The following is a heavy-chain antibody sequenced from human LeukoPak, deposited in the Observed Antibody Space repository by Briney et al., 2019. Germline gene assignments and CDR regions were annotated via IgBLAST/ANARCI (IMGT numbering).Heavy chain of an antibody. CDR1: GGSFSGYY. Sequence: PSETLSLTCAVYGGSFSGYYWSWIRQTPGKGLEWIGEINHSGSTKHNPSLKSRVTISVDKSKNQFSLKLSSVTAADTAVYYCARGLGNDFWTGYDKHYYGMDVWGQGTTVTVSS. D-gene: IGHD3/OR15-3a*01. CDR3: ARGLGNDFWTGYDKHYYGMDV. V-gene: IGHV4-34*01. J-gene: IGHJ6*02. CDR2: INHSGST.